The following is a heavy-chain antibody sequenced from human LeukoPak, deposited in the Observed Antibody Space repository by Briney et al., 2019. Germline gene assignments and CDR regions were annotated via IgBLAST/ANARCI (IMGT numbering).Heavy chain of an antibody. D-gene: IGHD6-13*01. CDR3: ARGGRYSSSWHKFDY. CDR1: GGTFSSYA. V-gene: IGHV1-69*11. Sequence: GSSVKVSCKASGGTFSSYAISWVRQAPGQGLEWMGRIIPILGTANYAQKFQDRVTITADESTSTAYMELSSLRSEDTAVYYCARGGRYSSSWHKFDYWGQGTLVTVSS. CDR2: IIPILGTA. J-gene: IGHJ4*02.